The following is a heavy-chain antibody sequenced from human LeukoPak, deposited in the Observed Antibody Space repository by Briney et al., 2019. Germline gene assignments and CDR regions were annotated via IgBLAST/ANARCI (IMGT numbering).Heavy chain of an antibody. J-gene: IGHJ3*02. Sequence: GGSLRLSCAASGFTFSSYWMSWVRQAPGKGLEWVANIKQDGSEKCYVDSVKGRFTISRDNAKNSLYLQMNSLRAEDTAVYYCARHMTLGFGELYAFDIWGQGTMVTVSS. CDR3: ARHMTLGFGELYAFDI. V-gene: IGHV3-7*01. CDR2: IKQDGSEK. CDR1: GFTFSSYW. D-gene: IGHD3-10*01.